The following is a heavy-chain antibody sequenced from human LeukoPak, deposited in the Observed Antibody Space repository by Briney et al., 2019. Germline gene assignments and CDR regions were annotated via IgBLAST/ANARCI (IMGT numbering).Heavy chain of an antibody. J-gene: IGHJ4*02. V-gene: IGHV4-59*01. CDR3: ARRSRRNYFDY. Sequence: SETLSLTCTVSGGSISSYYWSWIRQPPGKGLEWIGYIYYSGSTNYNPSLKSRVTISVDTSKNQFSLKLSSVTAADTAVYYCARRSRRNYFDYWGQGTLVTVSS. CDR2: IYYSGST. CDR1: GGSISSYY.